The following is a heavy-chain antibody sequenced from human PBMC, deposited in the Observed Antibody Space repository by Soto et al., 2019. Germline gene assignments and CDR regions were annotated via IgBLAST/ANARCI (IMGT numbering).Heavy chain of an antibody. J-gene: IGHJ4*02. V-gene: IGHV4-30-2*01. Sequence: LSLTCAVSGGSISSGGYSWSWIRQPPGKGLEWIGYIYHSGSTYYNPSLKSRVTISVDRSKNQFSLKLSSVTAADTAVYYCARTYYYDSSGYLLDYWGQGTLVTVSS. CDR2: IYHSGST. CDR3: ARTYYYDSSGYLLDY. CDR1: GGSISSGGYS. D-gene: IGHD3-22*01.